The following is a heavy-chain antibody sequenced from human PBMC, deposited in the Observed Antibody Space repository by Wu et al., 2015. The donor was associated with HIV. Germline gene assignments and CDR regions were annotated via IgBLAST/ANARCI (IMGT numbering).Heavy chain of an antibody. D-gene: IGHD3-10*02. V-gene: IGHV1-18*01. CDR2: ISPYNSNT. Sequence: GQLVQSGTEMKKPGASVKVSCKASGYIFTNFGFSWVRQAPGQGLEWMGWISPYNSNTYYVEKFQARVTMTTDTSTSTAYMELRSLRSDDTAVYFCAGQRPAKMFQSWGQGTLVIVSS. CDR3: AGQRPAKMFQS. J-gene: IGHJ4*02. CDR1: GYIFTNFG.